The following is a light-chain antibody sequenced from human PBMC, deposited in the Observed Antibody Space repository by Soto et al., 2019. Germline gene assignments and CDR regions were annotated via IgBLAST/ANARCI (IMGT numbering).Light chain of an antibody. CDR3: QQYGSSHRT. CDR1: QSVSSSY. Sequence: MVLTQSPVTLSLSPGERATLSCSASQSVSSSYLAWYQQKPGQAPRLLICGASSRATGIPDRFSGSGSGTDFTLTISRLEPEDFAVYYCQQYGSSHRTFGQGTKVDIK. V-gene: IGKV3-20*01. CDR2: GAS. J-gene: IGKJ1*01.